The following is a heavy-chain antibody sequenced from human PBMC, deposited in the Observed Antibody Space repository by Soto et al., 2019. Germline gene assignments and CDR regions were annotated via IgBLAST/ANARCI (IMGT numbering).Heavy chain of an antibody. CDR1: GFAGINNY. CDR2: VYSGGTT. D-gene: IGHD3-22*01. V-gene: IGHV3-53*01. CDR3: ARAGSPFDSDSSGYWGFDH. Sequence: GGSQRVSCGAYGFAGINNYTNWVRQAPGKGLEWVSVVYSGGTTYYADSVRGRFTVSRDDSKNTLFLQMSSLRAEDTAVYYCARAGSPFDSDSSGYWGFDHWGQGTLVTVSS. J-gene: IGHJ4*02.